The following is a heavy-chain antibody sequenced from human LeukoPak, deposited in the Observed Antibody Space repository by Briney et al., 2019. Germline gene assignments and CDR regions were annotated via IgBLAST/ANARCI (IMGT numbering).Heavy chain of an antibody. Sequence: PGGSLRLSCAVSGLTLSRYAMSWVRQAPGKGLEWVSAISESGSGTYYADSVKGRFTISRDNSKDTLSLQMNSLRAEDTAVYYCAKDIAQGYTFGSIEQDYWGQGTLVTVSS. CDR2: ISESGSGT. CDR3: AKDIAQGYTFGSIEQDY. CDR1: GLTLSRYA. V-gene: IGHV3-23*01. D-gene: IGHD5-18*01. J-gene: IGHJ4*02.